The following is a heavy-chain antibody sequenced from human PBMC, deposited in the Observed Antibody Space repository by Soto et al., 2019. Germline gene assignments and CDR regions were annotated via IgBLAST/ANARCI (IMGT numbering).Heavy chain of an antibody. CDR2: ISAYNGNT. V-gene: IGHV1-18*01. D-gene: IGHD3-16*02. Sequence: QVQLVQSGAEVKKPEASVKVSCKASGYTFTSYGISWVRQAPGQGLEWMGWISAYNGNTNYAQKLQGRVTMTTDTSTSTAYMELRSLRSDDTAVYYCAREGETYYDYVWGSYRHNWFDPWGQGTLVTVSS. CDR3: AREGETYYDYVWGSYRHNWFDP. CDR1: GYTFTSYG. J-gene: IGHJ5*02.